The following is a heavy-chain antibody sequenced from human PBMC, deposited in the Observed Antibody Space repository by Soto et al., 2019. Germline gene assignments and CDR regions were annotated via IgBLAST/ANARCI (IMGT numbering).Heavy chain of an antibody. D-gene: IGHD6-13*01. V-gene: IGHV3-53*01. J-gene: IGHJ4*02. CDR2: IYSGGST. Sequence: GGSLRLSCAASGFTVSSNYMSWVRQAPGKGLEWVSVIYSGGSTYYADSVKGRVTISRDNSKNTLYLQMNSLRAEDTAVYYCARSSNSIAAAGTGFDYWGQGTLVTVSS. CDR3: ARSSNSIAAAGTGFDY. CDR1: GFTVSSNY.